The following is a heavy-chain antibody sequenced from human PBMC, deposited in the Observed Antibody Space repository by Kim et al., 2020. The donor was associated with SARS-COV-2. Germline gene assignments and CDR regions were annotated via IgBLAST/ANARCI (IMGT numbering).Heavy chain of an antibody. D-gene: IGHD2-2*01. CDR3: AKNLVVLAGGDY. J-gene: IGHJ4*02. V-gene: IGHV3-23*01. Sequence: YYADSVKGRFTISRDNSKNTLYLQMNSLRAEDTAVYYCAKNLVVLAGGDYWGQGTLVTVSS.